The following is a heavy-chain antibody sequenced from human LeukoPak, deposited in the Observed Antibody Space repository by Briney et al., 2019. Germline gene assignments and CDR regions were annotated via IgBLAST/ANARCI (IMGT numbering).Heavy chain of an antibody. CDR2: VYYSGTT. D-gene: IGHD3-9*01. CDR1: GVSISSGGYY. CDR3: AGGRYDILTGYFLVDY. V-gene: IGHV4-31*02. Sequence: SQTLSLTWTVSGVSISSGGYYWNWIRQHPVKGLESIGHVYYSGTTYYNPSLKSRVTILKDTSQNQFSLKLHSVTVTDTAVYFCAGGRYDILTGYFLVDYWGQGTLVTVSS. J-gene: IGHJ4*02.